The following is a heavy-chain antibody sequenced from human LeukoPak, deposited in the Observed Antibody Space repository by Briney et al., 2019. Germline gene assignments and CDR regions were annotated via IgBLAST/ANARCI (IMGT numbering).Heavy chain of an antibody. V-gene: IGHV3-21*01. CDR1: GFTFSSYS. CDR2: ISSSSSYI. J-gene: IGHJ4*02. D-gene: IGHD3-10*01. Sequence: GGSLRLSCAASGFTFSSYSMNWVRQAPGKGLEWVSSISSSSSYIYYADSVKGRFTISRDNAKNSLYLQMNSLRAEDTAVYYCARAWEVTMVRGVIASDFDYWGQGTLVTVSS. CDR3: ARAWEVTMVRGVIASDFDY.